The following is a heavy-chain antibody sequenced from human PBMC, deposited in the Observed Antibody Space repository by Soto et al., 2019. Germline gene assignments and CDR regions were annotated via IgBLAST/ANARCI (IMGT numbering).Heavy chain of an antibody. D-gene: IGHD6-13*01. CDR3: ARDFGFGYSSYYFDY. Sequence: GGSLRLSCAASGFTFSSYGMHWVRQAPGKGLEWVAVIWYDGSNKYYADSVKGRFTISRDNSKNTLYLQMNSLRAEDTAVYYCARDFGFGYSSYYFDYWGQGTLVTVSS. CDR1: GFTFSSYG. J-gene: IGHJ4*02. V-gene: IGHV3-33*08. CDR2: IWYDGSNK.